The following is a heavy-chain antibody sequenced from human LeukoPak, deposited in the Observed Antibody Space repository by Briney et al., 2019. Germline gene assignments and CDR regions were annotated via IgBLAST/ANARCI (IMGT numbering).Heavy chain of an antibody. D-gene: IGHD6-13*01. CDR3: ANQLEVIYRPVDY. CDR2: ISGSGDST. V-gene: IGHV3-23*01. J-gene: IGHJ4*02. Sequence: GGSLGLSCAASGFAFRSYVMNWVRQAPGKGLEWVSSISGSGDSTYYAVSVKGRFTISRDNSKNTLYLQLNSLRPEDTAVYYWANQLEVIYRPVDYWGQETLVAVSS. CDR1: GFAFRSYV.